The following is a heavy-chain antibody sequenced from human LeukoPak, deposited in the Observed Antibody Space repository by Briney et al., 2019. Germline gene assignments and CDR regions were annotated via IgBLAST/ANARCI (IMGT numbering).Heavy chain of an antibody. CDR1: GGSISSYY. CDR3: ARDSAYYDFWSGYYRRNGMDV. CDR2: IYYSGGT. J-gene: IGHJ6*02. D-gene: IGHD3-3*01. V-gene: IGHV4-59*01. Sequence: PSETLSLTCTVSGGSISSYYWSWIRQPPGKGLEWIGYIYYSGGTNYNPSLKSRVTISVDTSKNQFSLKLSSVTAADTAVYYCARDSAYYDFWSGYYRRNGMDVWGQGTTVTVSS.